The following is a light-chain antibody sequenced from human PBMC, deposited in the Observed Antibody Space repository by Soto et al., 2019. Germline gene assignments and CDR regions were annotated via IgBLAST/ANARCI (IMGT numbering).Light chain of an antibody. J-gene: IGKJ1*01. Sequence: EIVLTQSPGTLSLSPGERATLSCRASQSVSSSYLAWYQQKPGQAPRLLIYGASSRATGIPDRFSGSGSGTDLTLTISRLEPEDFAVYYCQQYGSSPQTFGQGTKV. CDR2: GAS. CDR3: QQYGSSPQT. CDR1: QSVSSSY. V-gene: IGKV3-20*01.